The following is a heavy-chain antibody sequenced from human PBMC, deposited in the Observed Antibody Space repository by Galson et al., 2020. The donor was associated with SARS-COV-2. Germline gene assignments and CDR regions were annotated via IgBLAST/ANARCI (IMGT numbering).Heavy chain of an antibody. J-gene: IGHJ4*02. CDR2: ISPNGGTS. Sequence: GESLKISCSASGFIFSDYAMHWVRQAPGKGLEYVSAISPNGGTSFYADSVKDRFTMSRDNSRNMFYLQMTALRLEDTGFYYCLSYSSTRQNHWGQGTPGTVSS. CDR3: LSYSSTRQNH. D-gene: IGHD6-13*01. V-gene: IGHV3-64D*06. CDR1: GFIFSDYA.